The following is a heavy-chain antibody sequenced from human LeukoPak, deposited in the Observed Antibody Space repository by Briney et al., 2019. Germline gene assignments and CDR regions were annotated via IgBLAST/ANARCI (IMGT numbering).Heavy chain of an antibody. D-gene: IGHD6-19*01. CDR1: GYSFTSYW. V-gene: IGHV5-51*01. CDR2: IYPGDSDT. CDR3: ARHGSSGWYGGGYFDY. J-gene: IGHJ4*02. Sequence: GESLKISCKGSGYSFTSYWIGWVRQMPGKGLEWMGIIYPGDSDTRYSPSFQGQVTISADKSISTAYLQWSSLKASDTAMYYCARHGSSGWYGGGYFDYWGQGTLVTVSS.